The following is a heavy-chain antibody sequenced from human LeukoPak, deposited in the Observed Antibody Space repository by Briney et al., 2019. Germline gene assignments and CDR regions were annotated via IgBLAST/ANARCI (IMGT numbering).Heavy chain of an antibody. CDR3: AKDPTGMVRGEGAFDY. V-gene: IGHV3-30*18. CDR2: ISYDGSNK. D-gene: IGHD3-10*01. Sequence: PGGSLRLSCAASGFTFSSYGMHWVRQAPGKGLEWVAVISYDGSNKYYADSVKGRFTISRDNSKNTLYLQMNSLRAEDTAVYYCAKDPTGMVRGEGAFDYWGQGTLVTVSS. CDR1: GFTFSSYG. J-gene: IGHJ4*02.